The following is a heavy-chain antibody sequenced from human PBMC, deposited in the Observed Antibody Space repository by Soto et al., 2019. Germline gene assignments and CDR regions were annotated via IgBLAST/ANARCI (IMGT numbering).Heavy chain of an antibody. J-gene: IGHJ6*02. V-gene: IGHV3-30-3*01. D-gene: IGHD3-10*01. CDR2: ISYDGNNK. CDR1: GFTFSAYA. Sequence: QVQLVESGGGVVQPGRSLRLSCAASGFTFSAYAMHWVRQAPGKGLEWVAVISYDGNNKFYADSVKGRFTISRDNSKNTLYLQMNSLRAEDTAVYYCARDRWYYDSGSFCLHYGMDVWGQGTTVTVSS. CDR3: ARDRWYYDSGSFCLHYGMDV.